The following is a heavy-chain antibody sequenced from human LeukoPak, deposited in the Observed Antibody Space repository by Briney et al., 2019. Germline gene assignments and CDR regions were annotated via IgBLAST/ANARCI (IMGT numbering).Heavy chain of an antibody. D-gene: IGHD6-13*01. J-gene: IGHJ4*02. V-gene: IGHV3-49*04. CDR1: GFTFGDYA. CDR2: IRSKAYGGTT. CDR3: ARAAAGDY. Sequence: GGSLGLSCTASGFTFGDYAMSWVRQAPGKGLEWVGFIRSKAYGGTTEYAASVKGRFTISRDDSKSIAYLQMNSLKTEDTAVYYCARAAAGDYWGQGTLVTVSS.